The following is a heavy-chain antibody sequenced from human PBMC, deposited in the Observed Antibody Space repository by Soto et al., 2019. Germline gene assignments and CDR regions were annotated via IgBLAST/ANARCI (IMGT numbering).Heavy chain of an antibody. V-gene: IGHV4-30-4*01. CDR1: GGSISSGDYY. J-gene: IGHJ6*02. CDR2: IHYSGIT. Sequence: QVQLQESGPGLVKPSQTLSLTCTVSGGSISSGDYYWSWIRQPPGKGLEWIGHIHYSGITYYNPSLRSRLRISVDTSKNRCSLKLSSVLAADTAVYYCARASAPHYYYDMDVWGQGTTVTVSS. CDR3: ARASAPHYYYDMDV. D-gene: IGHD3-10*01.